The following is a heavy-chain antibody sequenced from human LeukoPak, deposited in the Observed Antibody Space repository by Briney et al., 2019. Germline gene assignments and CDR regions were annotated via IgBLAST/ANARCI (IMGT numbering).Heavy chain of an antibody. V-gene: IGHV3-48*03. CDR3: ARGSRLDTPAVDY. CDR1: GFTFSSYE. D-gene: IGHD6-19*01. J-gene: IGHJ4*02. CDR2: ISSSGSTI. Sequence: GGSLRLSCAASGFTFSSYEMNWVRQAPGKGLEWVSYISSSGSTIYYADSVKGRFTISRDNAKNSLYLQMNSLRAEDTAVYYCARGSRLDTPAVDYWDQGTLVTVSS.